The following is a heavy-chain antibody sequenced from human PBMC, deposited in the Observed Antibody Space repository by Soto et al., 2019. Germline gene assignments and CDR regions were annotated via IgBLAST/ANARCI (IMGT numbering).Heavy chain of an antibody. V-gene: IGHV1-69*01. J-gene: IGHJ6*02. D-gene: IGHD3-3*01. CDR2: IIPIFGTA. Sequence: QVQLVQSGAEVKKPGSSVKVSCKASGGTFSSYAISWVRQAPGQGLEWMGGIIPIFGTANYAQKFQGRVTITADESTSTVYMGLSSLRSEDTAVYYCARVLRFLVWLAPDLGYYYGMDVWGQGTTVTVSS. CDR3: ARVLRFLVWLAPDLGYYYGMDV. CDR1: GGTFSSYA.